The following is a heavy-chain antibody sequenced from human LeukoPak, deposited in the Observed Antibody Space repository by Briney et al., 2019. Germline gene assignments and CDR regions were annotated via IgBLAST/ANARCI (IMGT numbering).Heavy chain of an antibody. J-gene: IGHJ4*02. D-gene: IGHD3-10*01. CDR1: GGPISNYY. Sequence: SETLSLTCTVSGGPISNYYWSWIRQPPGKRLEWLGYIFSSGSTKYNPSLKSRVTISVDTSKNQFSLKLSSVTAADTAVYYCARGSASFDYWGQGTLVTVSS. CDR2: IFSSGST. V-gene: IGHV4-59*01. CDR3: ARGSASFDY.